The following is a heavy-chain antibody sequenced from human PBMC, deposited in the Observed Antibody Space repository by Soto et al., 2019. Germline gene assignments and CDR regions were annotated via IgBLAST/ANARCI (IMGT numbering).Heavy chain of an antibody. CDR2: ISLSGNT. Sequence: QVQLQESGPGLVKPSGTLSLTCAVSGGSITNTDWWTWVRQPPGMGLEWVGDISLSGNTNYNPSLEGRAAISLDKSRNQFSLILNSVTAADTAVYYCASRGSSGPFWGQGTPVTVSS. V-gene: IGHV4-4*02. D-gene: IGHD3-22*01. CDR1: GGSITNTDW. CDR3: ASRGSSGPF. J-gene: IGHJ4*02.